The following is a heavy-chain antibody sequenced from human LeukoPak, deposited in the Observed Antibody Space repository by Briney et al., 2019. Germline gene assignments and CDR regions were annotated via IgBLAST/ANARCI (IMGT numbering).Heavy chain of an antibody. V-gene: IGHV3-23*01. CDR1: GITLTNYG. D-gene: IGHD5-24*01. CDR3: AKMDDPTNYYMDV. J-gene: IGHJ6*03. CDR2: ISDSGGRT. Sequence: GGSLRLSCAVSGITLTNYGMSWVRQAPGKGLEWVAGISDSGGRTIYADSVKGRFTISRDNSKNTLYLQMNSLRAEDTAVYYCAKMDDPTNYYMDVWGKGTTVTVSS.